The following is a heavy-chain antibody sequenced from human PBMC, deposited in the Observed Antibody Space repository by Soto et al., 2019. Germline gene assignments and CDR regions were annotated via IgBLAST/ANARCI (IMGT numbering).Heavy chain of an antibody. D-gene: IGHD1-26*01. CDR2: IYRSGTT. J-gene: IGHJ4*02. CDR1: NFSISSGYY. V-gene: IGHV4-38-2*01. Sequence: PSETLSLTCVVSNFSISSGYYWGWIRQSPGKGLEWIASIYRSGTTSYNPSLKGRVTISVDPSKNQFSLMLTAVTAADTAVYYCARTHSGSYYSVFNRWGRGYLVTVSS. CDR3: ARTHSGSYYSVFNR.